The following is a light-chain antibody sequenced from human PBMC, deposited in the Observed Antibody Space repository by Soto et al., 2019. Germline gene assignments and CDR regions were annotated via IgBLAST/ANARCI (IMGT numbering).Light chain of an antibody. J-gene: IGKJ2*01. CDR2: AAS. Sequence: DIHITQSPSSLSAAVIDRVTSTCRASQDIRTYLNWYQQRLGKAPKLLIYAASSLQSGVPSRFSGSGSGTDFTLTISSLQPEDFPTYYCQQSYSTPHTFGQGTRLE. CDR1: QDIRTY. CDR3: QQSYSTPHT. V-gene: IGKV1-39*01.